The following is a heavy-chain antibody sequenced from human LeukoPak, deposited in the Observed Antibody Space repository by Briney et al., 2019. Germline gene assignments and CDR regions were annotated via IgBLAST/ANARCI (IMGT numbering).Heavy chain of an antibody. V-gene: IGHV3-23*01. D-gene: IGHD2-2*01. Sequence: GGSLRLSCAASGFTFSSYAMSWVRQAPGKGLEWVSAISGSGGSTYYADSVKGRFTISRDNSKNTLYLQMNSLRAEDTAIYYCAKSKFVVPAAKDWGQGTLVTVSS. CDR2: ISGSGGST. J-gene: IGHJ4*02. CDR3: AKSKFVVPAAKD. CDR1: GFTFSSYA.